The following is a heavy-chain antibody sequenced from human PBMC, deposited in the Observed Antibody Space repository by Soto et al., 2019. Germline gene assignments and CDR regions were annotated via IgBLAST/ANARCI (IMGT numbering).Heavy chain of an antibody. CDR2: IFSNDEK. D-gene: IGHD6-13*01. Sequence: SGPTLVNPTETRTLTCTVSGFSLSNARMGVSWIRQPPGKALEWLAHIFSNDEKSYSTSLKSRLTISKDTSKSQVVLTMTNMDPVDTATYYCARISIAAAGWFDPWGQGTLVTVSS. V-gene: IGHV2-26*01. CDR3: ARISIAAAGWFDP. J-gene: IGHJ5*02. CDR1: GFSLSNARMG.